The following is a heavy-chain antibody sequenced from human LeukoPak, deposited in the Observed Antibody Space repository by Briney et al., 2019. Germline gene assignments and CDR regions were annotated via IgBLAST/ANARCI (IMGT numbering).Heavy chain of an antibody. CDR3: AREHCTNGVCFRLFDY. CDR2: IIPIFGTA. V-gene: IGHV1-69*05. D-gene: IGHD2-8*01. CDR1: GGTFSSYA. Sequence: SVKVSCKASGGTFSSYAISWVRQAPGQGLEWMGGIIPIFGTANYAQKFQGRVTITTDESTSTAYMELSSLRSEDTAVYYCAREHCTNGVCFRLFDYWGQGTLVTVSS. J-gene: IGHJ4*02.